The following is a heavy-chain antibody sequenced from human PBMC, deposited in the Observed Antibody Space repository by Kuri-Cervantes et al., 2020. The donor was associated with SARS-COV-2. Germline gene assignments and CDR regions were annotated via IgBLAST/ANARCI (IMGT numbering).Heavy chain of an antibody. D-gene: IGHD3-3*01. CDR1: GFTFSNAW. J-gene: IGHJ4*02. Sequence: GGSLRFSCAASGFTFSNAWMSWVRQAPGKGLEWVGRIKSKTDGGTTDYAAPVKGRFTISRDDSKNTLYLQMNSLKTEDTAVYYCTKDDFWSGYFDYWGQGTLVTVSS. V-gene: IGHV3-15*01. CDR3: TKDDFWSGYFDY. CDR2: IKSKTDGGTT.